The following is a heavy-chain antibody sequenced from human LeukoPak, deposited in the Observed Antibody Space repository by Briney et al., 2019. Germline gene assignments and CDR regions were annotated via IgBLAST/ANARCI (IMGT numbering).Heavy chain of an antibody. J-gene: IGHJ3*02. CDR3: AKSNGHGLIDI. V-gene: IGHV4-34*01. CDR2: IKHSGRT. CDR1: GGSFSGYY. Sequence: PSETLSLTCAVDGGSFSGYYWGWIRQPPGNGREWIGEIKHSGRTNYNPSLKSRITISVDTSKNQFSLKLSSVTAADTAVYYCAKSNGHGLIDIWGQGTMVTVSS. D-gene: IGHD2-8*01.